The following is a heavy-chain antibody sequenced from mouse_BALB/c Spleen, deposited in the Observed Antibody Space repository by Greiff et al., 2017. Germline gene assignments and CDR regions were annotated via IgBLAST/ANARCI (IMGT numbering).Heavy chain of an antibody. D-gene: IGHD1-1*01. CDR2: IYWDDDK. Sequence: QVTLKESGPGILQPSQTLSLTCSFSGFSLSTSGMGVSWIRQPSGKGLEWLAHIYWDDDKRYNPSLKSRLTISKDTSRNQVFLKITSVDTADTATYYCASYYYGSSFYFDYWGQGTTLTVSS. J-gene: IGHJ2*01. CDR3: ASYYYGSSFYFDY. CDR1: GFSLSTSGMG. V-gene: IGHV8-12*01.